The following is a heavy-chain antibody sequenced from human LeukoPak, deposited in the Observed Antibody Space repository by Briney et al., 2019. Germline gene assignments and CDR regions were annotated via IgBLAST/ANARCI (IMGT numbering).Heavy chain of an antibody. Sequence: ASVKVSCKASGYTFTGYYMHWVRQAPGQGLEWMGWINPNSGGTNYAQKFQGGVTMTRDTSISTAYMELSRLRSDDTAVYYCARALAVAGTDFDYWGQGTLVTVSS. D-gene: IGHD6-19*01. CDR3: ARALAVAGTDFDY. V-gene: IGHV1-2*02. J-gene: IGHJ4*02. CDR1: GYTFTGYY. CDR2: INPNSGGT.